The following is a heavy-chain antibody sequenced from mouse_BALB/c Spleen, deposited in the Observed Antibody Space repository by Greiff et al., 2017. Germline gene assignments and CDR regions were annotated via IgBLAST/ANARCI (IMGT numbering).Heavy chain of an antibody. V-gene: IGHV1-5*01. CDR2: IYPGNSDT. Sequence: EVQLQQSGTVLARPGASVKMSCKASGYTFTSYWMHWVKQRPGQGLEWIGAIYPGNSDTSYNQKFKGKAKLTAVTSTSTAYMELSSLTNEDSAVYYCTRGDGSSYGYAMDYWGQGTSVTVSS. CDR1: GYTFTSYW. J-gene: IGHJ4*01. CDR3: TRGDGSSYGYAMDY. D-gene: IGHD1-1*01.